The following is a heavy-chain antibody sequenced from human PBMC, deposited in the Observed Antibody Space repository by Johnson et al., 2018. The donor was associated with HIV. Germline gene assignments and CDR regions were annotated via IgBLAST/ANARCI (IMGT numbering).Heavy chain of an antibody. CDR3: AKPPSMGADAFDI. Sequence: VQLVESGGGLVQPGRSLRLSCAASGFTFDDYAMHWVRQAPGKGLEWVSGISWNSGSIYYADSVKGRFTISRDNSKNTLYLQMNSLRAEDAAVYYCAKPPSMGADAFDIWGQGTMVTVSS. CDR1: GFTFDDYA. J-gene: IGHJ3*02. V-gene: IGHV3-9*01. CDR2: ISWNSGSI. D-gene: IGHD3-16*01.